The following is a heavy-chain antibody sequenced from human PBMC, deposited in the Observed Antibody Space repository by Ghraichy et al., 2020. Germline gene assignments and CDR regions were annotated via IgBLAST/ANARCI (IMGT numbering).Heavy chain of an antibody. J-gene: IGHJ3*02. V-gene: IGHV3-33*01. D-gene: IGHD4-17*01. CDR1: GFTFSFYG. Sequence: LSLTCAASGFTFSFYGMHWVRQAPGKGLEWVAVIWYDGSLSHYADSVKGRFTISRDNSNNTLYLQANSLRVEDTAVYYCARARGGNDYGDYGAFQTWGQGTMVAVSS. CDR3: ARARGGNDYGDYGAFQT. CDR2: IWYDGSLS.